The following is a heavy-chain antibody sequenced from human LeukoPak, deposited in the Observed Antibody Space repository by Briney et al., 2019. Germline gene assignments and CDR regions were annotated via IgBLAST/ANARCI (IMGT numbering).Heavy chain of an antibody. D-gene: IGHD6-13*01. Sequence: GESLKISCKASGYTFTTHWIAWLRQMPGKGLEWMGKIDPSDSYTNYSPSCQGHVTISADKSISTAYLQWSSLKASDTAMYYCVRDSKAAADAYYFDYWGQGTLVTVSS. V-gene: IGHV5-10-1*01. J-gene: IGHJ4*02. CDR1: GYTFTTHW. CDR2: IDPSDSYT. CDR3: VRDSKAAADAYYFDY.